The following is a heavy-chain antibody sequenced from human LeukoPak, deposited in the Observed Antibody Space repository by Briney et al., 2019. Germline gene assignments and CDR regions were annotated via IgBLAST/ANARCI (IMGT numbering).Heavy chain of an antibody. D-gene: IGHD2-2*01. J-gene: IGHJ6*03. Sequence: SETLSLTCTVSGGSISSYYWSWIRQPPGKGLEWIGYIYYSGSTNYNPSLKSRVTISVDTSKNQFSLKLSSVTAADTAVYYCAKIYPRCSSTSCYGDYNYMDVWGKGTTVTVSS. CDR3: AKIYPRCSSTSCYGDYNYMDV. CDR1: GGSISSYY. V-gene: IGHV4-59*01. CDR2: IYYSGST.